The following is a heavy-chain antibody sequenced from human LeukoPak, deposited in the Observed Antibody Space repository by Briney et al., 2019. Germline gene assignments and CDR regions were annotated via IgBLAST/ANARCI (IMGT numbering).Heavy chain of an antibody. J-gene: IGHJ4*02. Sequence: SETLSLTCTVSGGSIRYYYWSWIRQSPGKGLEWIGYIYYNGSTNYNPSLKSRVTISVDMSKNQFSLKMSAVTAADTAVYYCARKGGLFDYWGQGRLVTVSS. CDR1: GGSIRYYY. V-gene: IGHV4-59*01. D-gene: IGHD2-15*01. CDR3: ARKGGLFDY. CDR2: IYYNGST.